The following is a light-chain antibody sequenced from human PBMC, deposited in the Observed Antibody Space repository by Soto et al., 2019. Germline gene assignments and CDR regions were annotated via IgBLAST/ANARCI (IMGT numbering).Light chain of an antibody. Sequence: DIQMTQSPSYLSASVGGTVTITCRASQNIDNYLNWYQHEPGKAPKLLIYGASTLQSGVPSRFSGSGSGTDFTLTIASLKPEDYATYYCQQSSSTPLTFGPGTTV. CDR3: QQSSSTPLT. V-gene: IGKV1-39*01. J-gene: IGKJ3*01. CDR1: QNIDNY. CDR2: GAS.